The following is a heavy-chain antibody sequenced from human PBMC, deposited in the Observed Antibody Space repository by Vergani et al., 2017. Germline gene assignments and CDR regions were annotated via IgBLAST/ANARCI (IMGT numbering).Heavy chain of an antibody. CDR2: ISYDGSNK. CDR1: GFTFSSYA. V-gene: IGHV3-30*04. CDR3: ARDQYYDILKGNRAFDAFDI. D-gene: IGHD3-9*01. J-gene: IGHJ3*02. Sequence: QVQLVESGGGVVQPGRSLRLSCAASGFTFSSYALHWVRQAPGKGLEWVAVISYDGSNKYDADSVKGRFTISGDTSKDTLYLQMNSLRAEDTAVYYCARDQYYDILKGNRAFDAFDIWGQGTMVTVSS.